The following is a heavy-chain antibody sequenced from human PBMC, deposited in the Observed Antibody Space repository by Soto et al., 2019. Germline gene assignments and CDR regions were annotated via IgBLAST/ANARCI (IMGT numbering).Heavy chain of an antibody. D-gene: IGHD3-3*01. CDR2: ISYDGNIQ. Sequence: QVQLVESGGDVVQPGESLRLSCAASGFTFSGYAMHWVRQTPGKGLEWVALISYDGNIQWYADSVKGRFTVSRDNSKNTLYLQMNGLRPEDTALYYCAGVKPRFLEWLFQYFEYWGQGSLVTVSS. V-gene: IGHV3-30-3*01. CDR1: GFTFSGYA. J-gene: IGHJ4*02. CDR3: AGVKPRFLEWLFQYFEY.